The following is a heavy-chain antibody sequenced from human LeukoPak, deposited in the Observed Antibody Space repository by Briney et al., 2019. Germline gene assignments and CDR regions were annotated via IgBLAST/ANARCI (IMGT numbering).Heavy chain of an antibody. Sequence: GGSLRLSCAASGFTFSTYNMNWVRQAPGKGLEWVSHVTSSSTNIYYADSVKGRFTISRDNAKSALSLQMNSLRDEDTAVYYCATSGNYYLKYWGQGTLVTVSS. CDR3: ATSGNYYLKY. J-gene: IGHJ4*02. V-gene: IGHV3-48*02. D-gene: IGHD1-26*01. CDR1: GFTFSTYN. CDR2: VTSSSTNI.